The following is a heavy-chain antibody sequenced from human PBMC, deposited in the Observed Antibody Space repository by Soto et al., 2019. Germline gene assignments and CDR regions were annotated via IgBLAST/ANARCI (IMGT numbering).Heavy chain of an antibody. Sequence: LVNVYCKGAGDAFSSYTISWVRLATGQGLEWMGRIIPILGIANYAQKFQGRVTITADKSTSTAYMELSSLRSEDTAVYYCASCYGDYALEYFQHWGQGTLVTVSS. J-gene: IGHJ1*01. CDR3: ASCYGDYALEYFQH. CDR1: GDAFSSYT. D-gene: IGHD4-17*01. CDR2: IIPILGIA. V-gene: IGHV1-69*02.